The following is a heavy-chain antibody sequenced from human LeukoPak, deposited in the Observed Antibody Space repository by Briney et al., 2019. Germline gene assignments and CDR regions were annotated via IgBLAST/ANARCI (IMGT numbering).Heavy chain of an antibody. Sequence: LGESLKTSCKGSGYGFFCYWIAWVRQIPGKGLGGLGIIYPGDSIYTYSPSFKGQLTISADKYISTAYLQWSSLKDWDTAVYHCASRGDPGDGYYCDLWGQGTLVSLSS. CDR3: ASRGDPGDGYYCDL. J-gene: IGHJ5*02. CDR1: GYGFFCYW. CDR2: IYPGDSIY. D-gene: IGHD2-15*01. V-gene: IGHV5-51*01.